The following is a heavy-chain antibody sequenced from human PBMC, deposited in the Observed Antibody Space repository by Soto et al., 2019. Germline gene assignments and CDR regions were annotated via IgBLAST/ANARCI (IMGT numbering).Heavy chain of an antibody. V-gene: IGHV4-39*01. D-gene: IGHD5-12*01. Sequence: SEPLALTCTVYGGSITTNSYYWDWIRQPPGKGLEWIGSIYYTVNTYYNPSLQSRVTISVDTSKNQFSLKLSSVTAADTAVFYCASKYSGYDYYFDYWGQGALVTVSS. CDR3: ASKYSGYDYYFDY. CDR1: GGSITTNSYY. CDR2: IYYTVNT. J-gene: IGHJ4*02.